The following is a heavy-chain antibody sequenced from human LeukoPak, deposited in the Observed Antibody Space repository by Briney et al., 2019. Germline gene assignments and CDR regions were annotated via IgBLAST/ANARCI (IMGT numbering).Heavy chain of an antibody. Sequence: ASVKVSCKASGYTFTSYGISWVRQAPGQGLEWMGWISAYNGNTNYAQKLQGRVTMTTDTSTSTAYMELRSLRSDDTAVYYCARDPWSSGAPGWLQVGFDYWGQGTLVTVSS. CDR3: ARDPWSSGAPGWLQVGFDY. J-gene: IGHJ4*02. D-gene: IGHD5-24*01. CDR2: ISAYNGNT. V-gene: IGHV1-18*01. CDR1: GYTFTSYG.